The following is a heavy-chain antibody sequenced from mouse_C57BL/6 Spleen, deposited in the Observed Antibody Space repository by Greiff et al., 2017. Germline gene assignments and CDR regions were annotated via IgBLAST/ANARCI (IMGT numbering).Heavy chain of an antibody. D-gene: IGHD2-3*01. CDR1: GYTFTDYY. CDR3: ARSRWLPLH. CDR2: INPNNGGT. Sequence: VQLQQSGPELVKPGASVKISCKASGYTFTDYYMNWVKQSHGKSLEWIGDINPNNGGTSYNQKFKGKATLTVDKSSSTAYMELRSLTSEDSAVYYCARSRWLPLHWGQGTLVTVSA. J-gene: IGHJ3*01. V-gene: IGHV1-26*01.